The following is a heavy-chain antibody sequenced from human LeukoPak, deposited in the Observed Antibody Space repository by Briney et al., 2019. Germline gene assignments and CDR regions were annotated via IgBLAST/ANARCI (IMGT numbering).Heavy chain of an antibody. D-gene: IGHD6-13*01. J-gene: IGHJ1*01. CDR1: GYTFTGYY. CDR2: INPNSGGT. V-gene: IGHV1-2*02. CDR3: AREGIAAAGIQH. Sequence: VSVKVSCKASGYTFTGYYMHWVRQAPGQGLEWMGWINPNSGGTNYAQKFQGRVTMTRDTSISTAYMELSRLRSDDTAVYYCAREGIAAAGIQHWGQGTLVTVSS.